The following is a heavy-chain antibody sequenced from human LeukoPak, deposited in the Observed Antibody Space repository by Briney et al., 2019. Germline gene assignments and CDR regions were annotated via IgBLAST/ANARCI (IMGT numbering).Heavy chain of an antibody. CDR2: INPSGGST. D-gene: IGHD5-18*01. J-gene: IGHJ4*02. CDR1: GYTFTSYY. CDR3: ARDPIQLWPESYFDY. Sequence: ASVTVSCTASGYTFTSYYMHWVRQAPGQGLEWMGIINPSGGSTSYAQKFQGRVTMTRDTSTSTVYMELSSLRSEDTAVYYCARDPIQLWPESYFDYWGQGTLVTVSS. V-gene: IGHV1-46*01.